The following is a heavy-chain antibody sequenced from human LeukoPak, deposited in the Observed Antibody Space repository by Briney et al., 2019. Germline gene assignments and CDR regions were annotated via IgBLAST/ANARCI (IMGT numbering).Heavy chain of an antibody. J-gene: IGHJ4*02. Sequence: PSETLSLTCTVSGGSISSYYWSWIRQPPGEGLEWIGYIYYSGSTNYNPSLKSRVTMSVDTSKNQFSLKLSSVTAADTAVYYCARARDTAMLTIDYWGQGTLVTVSS. D-gene: IGHD5-18*01. CDR2: IYYSGST. V-gene: IGHV4-59*12. CDR3: ARARDTAMLTIDY. CDR1: GGSISSYY.